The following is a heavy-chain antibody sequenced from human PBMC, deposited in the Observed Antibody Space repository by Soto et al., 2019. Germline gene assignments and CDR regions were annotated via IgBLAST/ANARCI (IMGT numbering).Heavy chain of an antibody. V-gene: IGHV1-58*02. CDR2: IVVGSGNT. J-gene: IGHJ4*02. CDR1: GFTFTSSA. CDR3: ARARGFDDSSGYPTLDY. Sequence: GASVKVSCKASGFTFTSSAMQWVRQARGQSLEWIGWIVVGSGNTKYSQKFQERVTITRDTSASTAYMELSSLRSEDTAVYYCARARGFDDSSGYPTLDYWGQGTLVTVSS. D-gene: IGHD3-22*01.